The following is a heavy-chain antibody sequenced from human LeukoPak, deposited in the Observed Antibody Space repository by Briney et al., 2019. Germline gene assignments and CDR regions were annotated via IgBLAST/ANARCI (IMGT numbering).Heavy chain of an antibody. D-gene: IGHD6-19*01. Sequence: GGSLRLSCAASGLKFSSHDMHWVRQVTGKGLEWGSAIGTLADTFYSDSVKGRFTISRENAKNSLYLQMNSLRAGDTAVYYCATGRSRGWSYAFDIWGRGTMVTVSS. CDR3: ATGRSRGWSYAFDI. CDR2: IGTLADT. V-gene: IGHV3-13*01. J-gene: IGHJ3*02. CDR1: GLKFSSHD.